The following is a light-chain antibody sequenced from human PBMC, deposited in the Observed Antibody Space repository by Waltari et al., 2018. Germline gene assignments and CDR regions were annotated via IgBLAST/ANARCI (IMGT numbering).Light chain of an antibody. V-gene: IGLV1-47*01. J-gene: IGLJ3*02. CDR3: VTWDDNLSHWV. Sequence: QSVLTQPPSASGTPGQGVTISCSGSSSNIGTNYVYWYQQLPGTAPKLLIYRNDQRPSGVPTRFSGSKSGTSASLDISGLRSEDEADYHCVTWDDNLSHWVFGGGTKMTVL. CDR2: RND. CDR1: SSNIGTNY.